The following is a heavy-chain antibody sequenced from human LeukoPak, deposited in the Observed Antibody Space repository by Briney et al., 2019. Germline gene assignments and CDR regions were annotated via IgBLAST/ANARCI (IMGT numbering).Heavy chain of an antibody. CDR2: MNPTSGHT. Sequence: ASVKVSCKASVYTFTIYDINWVRQATGQGLEWMGWMNPTSGHTGYAQNFQGRVTMTRDTSISTAYMELNSLTSEDTAVYYCARSPVGVRKKHDFWGQGTLVIVSS. J-gene: IGHJ4*02. D-gene: IGHD3-10*01. V-gene: IGHV1-8*01. CDR3: ARSPVGVRKKHDF. CDR1: VYTFTIYD.